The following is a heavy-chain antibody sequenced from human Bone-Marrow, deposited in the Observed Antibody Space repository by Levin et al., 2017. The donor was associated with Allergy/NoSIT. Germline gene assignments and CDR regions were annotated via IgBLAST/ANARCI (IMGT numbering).Heavy chain of an antibody. V-gene: IGHV3-33*01. CDR2: IWYSGSRK. CDR3: VRGPGLAATGEDFDY. D-gene: IGHD2-8*02. J-gene: IGHJ4*02. CDR1: GFTFSTYA. Sequence: PGGSLRLFCAASGFTFSTYAMHWVRQAPGKGLAWVSLIWYSGSRKFYADSVKGRFTISRDNSKNTLYLHMDTLRDEDTALYYCVRGPGLAATGEDFDYWGQGTLVTVSS.